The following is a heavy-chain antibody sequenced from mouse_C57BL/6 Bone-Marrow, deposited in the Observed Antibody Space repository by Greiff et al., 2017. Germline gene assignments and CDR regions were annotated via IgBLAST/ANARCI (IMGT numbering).Heavy chain of an antibody. CDR2: IDPSDSYT. CDR3: AADGYYGFAY. V-gene: IGHV1-69*01. CDR1: GYTFTSYW. J-gene: IGHJ3*01. Sequence: VQLQQPGAELVMPGASVKLSCKASGYTFTSYWMHWVKQRPGQGLEWIGEIDPSDSYTNYNQKFKGKSTLTVDKSSSPAYMQLSSLTSEDSAVYYCAADGYYGFAYWGKGTLVTVSA. D-gene: IGHD2-3*01.